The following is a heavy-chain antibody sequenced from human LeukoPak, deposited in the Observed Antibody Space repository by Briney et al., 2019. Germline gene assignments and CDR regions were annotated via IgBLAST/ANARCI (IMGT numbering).Heavy chain of an antibody. V-gene: IGHV3-30-3*01. Sequence: GGSLRLSCAASGFTFNNYWIHWVRQAPGKGLEWVAVIPYGGSNKYYADSVKGRFTISRDNSKNTLYLQMNSLRAEDTAVYYCARADIHYYYGMDVWGQGTTVTVS. CDR2: IPYGGSNK. CDR3: ARADIHYYYGMDV. CDR1: GFTFNNYW. D-gene: IGHD3-9*01. J-gene: IGHJ6*02.